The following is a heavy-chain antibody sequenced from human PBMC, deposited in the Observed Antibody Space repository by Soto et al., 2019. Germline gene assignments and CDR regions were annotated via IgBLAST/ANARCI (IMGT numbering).Heavy chain of an antibody. J-gene: IGHJ5*02. V-gene: IGHV5-51*01. Sequence: XDSLQVSCKCSGNSFTSYWIGLVLQMPGKGLEWMGIIYPGDSDTRYSPSFQGQVTISADKSISTAYLQWSSLKASDTAMYYCARDSGWSTFDPWGQGTLVTVSS. CDR2: IYPGDSDT. CDR3: ARDSGWSTFDP. D-gene: IGHD6-19*01. CDR1: GNSFTSYW.